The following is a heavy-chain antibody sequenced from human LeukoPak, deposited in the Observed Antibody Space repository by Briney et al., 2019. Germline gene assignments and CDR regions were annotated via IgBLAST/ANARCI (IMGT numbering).Heavy chain of an antibody. CDR1: GYSISSGYY. J-gene: IGHJ3*02. CDR2: IYHSGST. V-gene: IGHV4-38-2*02. D-gene: IGHD5-12*01. Sequence: PSETLSLTCTVSGYSISSGYYWGWIRPPPGKGLEWIGSIYHSGSTYYNPPLKSRVTIAVETSKNQFSLKLISATAADKAVYYCARSCRILDIVATIRARLGGNGFDIWGQGTMVTVSS. CDR3: ARSCRILDIVATIRARLGGNGFDI.